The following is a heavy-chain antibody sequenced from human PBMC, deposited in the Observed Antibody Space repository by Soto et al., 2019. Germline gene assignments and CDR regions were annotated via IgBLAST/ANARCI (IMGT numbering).Heavy chain of an antibody. V-gene: IGHV4-31*03. CDR2: IYYSGST. CDR1: GGSISSGGYY. Sequence: QVQLQESGPGLVKPSQTLSLTCTVSGGSISSGGYYWTWIRQHPGKGLEWIGYIYYSGSTYYNPSLKRRATIAVDTHKNQSSLTVSSVTAAHTAVYYCERSVFPWGKGSLVTVSS. CDR3: ERSVFP. J-gene: IGHJ5*02.